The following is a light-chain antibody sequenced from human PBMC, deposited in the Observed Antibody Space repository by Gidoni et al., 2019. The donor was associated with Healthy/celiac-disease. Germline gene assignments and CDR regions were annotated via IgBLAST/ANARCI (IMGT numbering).Light chain of an antibody. Sequence: DIQLTQSPSSLSASVGDIVTITCRASQSISSYLNWYQQKPGKAPKLLIYAASSLQRGVPSRFSGSGSGTDFTLTISSLQPEVFATFYCQQSSSTLWTFXQXTRVEIK. CDR2: AAS. CDR1: QSISSY. J-gene: IGKJ1*01. V-gene: IGKV1-39*01. CDR3: QQSSSTLWT.